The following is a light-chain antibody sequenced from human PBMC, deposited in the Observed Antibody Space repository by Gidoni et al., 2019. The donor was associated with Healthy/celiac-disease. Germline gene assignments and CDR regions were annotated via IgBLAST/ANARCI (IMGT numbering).Light chain of an antibody. V-gene: IGKV1-39*01. J-gene: IGKJ1*01. Sequence: DIQMTQSPSSLYASVGDRVTITCRASQSISSYLNCYQQKPGKAPKPLIYAASSLQSGVPSRFSGSGSGTDFTLTISSLQPEDFSTYYCQQSYSTPPTFGQGTKVEIK. CDR1: QSISSY. CDR3: QQSYSTPPT. CDR2: AAS.